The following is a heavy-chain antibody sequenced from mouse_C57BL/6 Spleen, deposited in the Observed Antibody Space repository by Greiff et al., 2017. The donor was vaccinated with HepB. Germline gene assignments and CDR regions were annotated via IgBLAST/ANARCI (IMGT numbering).Heavy chain of an antibody. CDR1: GFSLTSYG. D-gene: IGHD2-4*01. CDR2: IWSGGST. CDR3: ARGGDYDGDWYFDV. Sequence: QVQLKESGPGLVQPSQSLSITCTVSGFSLTSYGVHWVRQSPGKGLEWLGVIWSGGSTDYNAAFISRLSISKDNSKSQVFFKMNSLQADDTAIYYCARGGDYDGDWYFDVWGTGTTVTVSS. J-gene: IGHJ1*03. V-gene: IGHV2-2*01.